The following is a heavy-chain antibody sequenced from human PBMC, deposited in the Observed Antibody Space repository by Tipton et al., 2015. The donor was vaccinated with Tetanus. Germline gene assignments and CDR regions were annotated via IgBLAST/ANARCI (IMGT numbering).Heavy chain of an antibody. Sequence: TLSLTCTVSGGSISSYYWSWIRQPAGKGLEWIGRIYSSGSTHYNPSLKSRVTISVDTSKNQFSLKLSSVTAADTAVYYCARGGLLWFGDLTDTTHYYYYGMDVWGQGTTVTVSS. V-gene: IGHV4-4*07. CDR2: IYSSGST. J-gene: IGHJ6*02. D-gene: IGHD3-10*01. CDR3: ARGGLLWFGDLTDTTHYYYYGMDV. CDR1: GGSISSYY.